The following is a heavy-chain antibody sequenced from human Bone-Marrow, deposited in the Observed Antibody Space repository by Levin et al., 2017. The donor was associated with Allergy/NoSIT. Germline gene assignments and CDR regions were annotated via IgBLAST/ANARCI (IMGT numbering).Heavy chain of an antibody. Sequence: PGESLKISCTASGYSFNDYFIHWVRQAPGQGLEWMGFVNPKTGGTNYAQKFQGHVTLTAIASIAKAFMEVNSLRSNDTATYYCVRGSEGFLQYNYFDSWGQGTVVTVSS. CDR1: GYSFNDYF. D-gene: IGHD5-24*01. J-gene: IGHJ4*02. CDR2: VNPKTGGT. V-gene: IGHV1-2*02. CDR3: VRGSEGFLQYNYFDS.